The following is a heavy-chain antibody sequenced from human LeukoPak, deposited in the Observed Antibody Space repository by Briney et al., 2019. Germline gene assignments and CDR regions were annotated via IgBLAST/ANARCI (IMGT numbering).Heavy chain of an antibody. CDR2: ISSSGSII. CDR3: GRDLDY. V-gene: IGHV3-48*03. J-gene: IGHJ4*02. Sequence: GGSLRLTCAASGFTFSSYEMNWVRQAPGKGLEWVSYISSSGSIIYYADSVKGRFTISRDNAKNSLYLQMSSLRAEDTAVYYCGRDLDYWGQGTLVTVSS. CDR1: GFTFSSYE.